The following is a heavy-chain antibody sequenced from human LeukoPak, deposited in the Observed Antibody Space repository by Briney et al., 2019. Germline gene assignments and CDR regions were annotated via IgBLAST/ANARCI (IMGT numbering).Heavy chain of an antibody. CDR1: GFTFSSYG. CDR2: ISYDGSNK. J-gene: IGHJ5*02. Sequence: PGRSLRLSCAASGFTFSSYGMHWVRQAPGKGLEWVAVISYDGSNKYYADSVKGRFTISRDNSKNTLYLQMNSLRAEDTAVYYCASALAVAPWGQGTLVTVSS. D-gene: IGHD6-19*01. CDR3: ASALAVAP. V-gene: IGHV3-30*03.